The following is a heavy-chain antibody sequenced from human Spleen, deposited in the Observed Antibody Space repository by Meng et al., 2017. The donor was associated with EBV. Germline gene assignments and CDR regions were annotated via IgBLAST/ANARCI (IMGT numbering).Heavy chain of an antibody. J-gene: IGHJ4*02. D-gene: IGHD1-14*01. CDR3: SRDLAGSDDY. CDR2: INENGAIT. Sequence: EVQLVESGGALVQPXGSLRLSCAASGFTFSRYWMHWVRQVPGKGLVWVSRINENGAITTYADSVKGRFTISRDNAKNTLYLEMNSLRAEDTAVYYCSRDLAGSDDYWGQGTLVTVSS. CDR1: GFTFSRYW. V-gene: IGHV3-74*01.